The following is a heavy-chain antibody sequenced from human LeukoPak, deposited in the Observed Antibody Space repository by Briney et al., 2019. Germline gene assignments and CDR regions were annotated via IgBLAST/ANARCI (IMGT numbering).Heavy chain of an antibody. V-gene: IGHV5-51*01. J-gene: IGHJ4*02. CDR3: ATSESQTRFDY. CDR1: GYSFITHW. CDR2: IFPGDSDT. D-gene: IGHD1/OR15-1a*01. Sequence: GESLKISCKGSGYSFITHWIGWVRQLPGKGLEWMGLIFPGDSDTIYSPSFQGQVTISADKSINTAYLRWSSLKASDTAMYYCATSESQTRFDYWGQGTLVTVSS.